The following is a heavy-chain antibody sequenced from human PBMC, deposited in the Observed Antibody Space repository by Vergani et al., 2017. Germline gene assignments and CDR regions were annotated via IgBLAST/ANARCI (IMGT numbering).Heavy chain of an antibody. Sequence: EVQLVESGGGLVQPGGSLRLSCAASGFSLSRFWMSWVRQAPGKGLEWVAHISPDGSATSYVDSVKGRFTISRDNTKKSLSFQMIGLRVEDTAVDYCVLYPRGPWSYDLWGRGTLVTVSS. CDR2: ISPDGSAT. J-gene: IGHJ2*01. D-gene: IGHD1-26*01. CDR1: GFSLSRFW. V-gene: IGHV3-7*01. CDR3: VLYPRGPWSYDL.